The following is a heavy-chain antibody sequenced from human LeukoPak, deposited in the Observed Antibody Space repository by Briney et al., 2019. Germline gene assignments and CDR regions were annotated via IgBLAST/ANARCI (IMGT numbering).Heavy chain of an antibody. D-gene: IGHD6-19*01. J-gene: IGHJ4*02. CDR1: GYTFTSYA. CDR2: INAGNGNT. V-gene: IGHV1-3*01. Sequence: ASVKVSCKASGYTFTSYAMHWVRQAPGQRLEWMGWINAGNGNTKYSQKFLGRVTITRDTSASTAYMELSSLRSDDTAVYYCARGKWLGTDYWGQGTLVTVSS. CDR3: ARGKWLGTDY.